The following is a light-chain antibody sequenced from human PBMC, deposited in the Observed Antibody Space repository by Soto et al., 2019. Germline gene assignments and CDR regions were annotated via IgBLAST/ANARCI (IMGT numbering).Light chain of an antibody. J-gene: IGLJ2*01. CDR1: SSDVGGYNY. CDR2: DVS. Sequence: QSVLTQPASVSGSPGQSITISCTGSSSDVGGYNYVSWYQHHPSKAPKLMIYDVSNRPSGVSNRFSGSNSGDTASLTISGLQAEDEADYYCSSYTSSSTVVFGGGTKLTVL. V-gene: IGLV2-14*03. CDR3: SSYTSSSTVV.